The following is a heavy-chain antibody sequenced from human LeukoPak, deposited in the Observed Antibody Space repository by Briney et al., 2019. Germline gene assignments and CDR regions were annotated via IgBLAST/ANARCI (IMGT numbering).Heavy chain of an antibody. CDR3: AKCLSTSCQGAFDY. J-gene: IGHJ4*02. V-gene: IGHV3-9*01. CDR2: ISWNSGRK. Sequence: GGSLRLSCAASGYTFDDYAMHWVRQAPGKGLEWVSGISWNSGRKDYADSVKGRFTISRDNAKNSLYLQMNSLRVEDTALYYCAKCLSTSCQGAFDYWGQGTLVTVSS. D-gene: IGHD2-2*01. CDR1: GYTFDDYA.